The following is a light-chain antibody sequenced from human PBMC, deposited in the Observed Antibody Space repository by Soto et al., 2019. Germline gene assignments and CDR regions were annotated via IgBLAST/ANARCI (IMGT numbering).Light chain of an antibody. CDR2: GAS. Sequence: EVVLTQSPGTLSLPPGERATLSCRASQSVRSSYLAWYQQKPGQAPRLLIYGASSRATGIPDRFRGSGSETDFTLTISRWEPEDSAVYYCQQYGGSPPKLTFGGGTKVEIK. CDR1: QSVRSSY. V-gene: IGKV3-20*01. CDR3: QQYGGSPPKLT. J-gene: IGKJ4*01.